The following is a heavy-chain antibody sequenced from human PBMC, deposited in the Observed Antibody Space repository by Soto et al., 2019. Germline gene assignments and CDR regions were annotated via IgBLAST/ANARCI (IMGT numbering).Heavy chain of an antibody. V-gene: IGHV5-51*01. CDR3: ARLGVYDSSGYFDY. D-gene: IGHD3-22*01. CDR1: GYSFTNYW. CDR2: IYPGDSDS. Sequence: GESLKISCKGSGYSFTNYWIGWVRQLPGKGLEWMGIIYPGDSDSKNSPSFQGQVTISADKSISTAYLQWSSLKASDTAMYYCARLGVYDSSGYFDYWGQGTLVTVSS. J-gene: IGHJ4*02.